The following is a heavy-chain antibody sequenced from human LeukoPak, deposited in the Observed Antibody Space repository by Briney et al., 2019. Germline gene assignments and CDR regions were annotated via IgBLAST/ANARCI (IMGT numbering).Heavy chain of an antibody. CDR1: GGSISSYY. V-gene: IGHV4-59*01. J-gene: IGHJ4*02. CDR3: ARGGGRHDYLWGSYRAPPDY. D-gene: IGHD3-16*02. CDR2: IYYSGST. Sequence: SETLSLTCTVSGGSISSYYWSWIRQPPGKGLEWIGYIYYSGSTNYNPSLKSRVTISVDTSKNQFSLKLSSVTAADTAVYYCARGGGRHDYLWGSYRAPPDYWGQGTLVTVSS.